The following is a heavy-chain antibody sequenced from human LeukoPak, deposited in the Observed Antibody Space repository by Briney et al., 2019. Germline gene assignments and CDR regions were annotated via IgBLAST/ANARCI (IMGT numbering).Heavy chain of an antibody. CDR2: FNLNSGGT. V-gene: IGHV1-2*06. CDR1: GYTFTGYY. CDR3: ARDGGSGGSPLQFTPDY. D-gene: IGHD2-15*01. Sequence: ASVKVSCKASGYTFTGYYMHWVRQAPGQGLEWMGRFNLNSGGTNYAQKFQGRVTMTRDTSISTAYMELGRLRSDDTAVYYRARDGGSGGSPLQFTPDYWGQGTLVTVSS. J-gene: IGHJ4*02.